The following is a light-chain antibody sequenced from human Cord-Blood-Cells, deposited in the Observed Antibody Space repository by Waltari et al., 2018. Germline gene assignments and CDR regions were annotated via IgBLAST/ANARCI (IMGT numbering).Light chain of an antibody. CDR2: GKN. CDR3: NSRDSSGNHYV. J-gene: IGLJ1*01. CDR1: SLRSYY. V-gene: IGLV3-19*01. Sequence: SSELTQDPAVSVALGQTVRIQCQGDSLRSYYASWYQQKPGQAPVLVIYGKNNRPSGIPDLFSGASSGNTASLTITGAQAEDEADYYCNSRDSSGNHYVFGTGTKVTVL.